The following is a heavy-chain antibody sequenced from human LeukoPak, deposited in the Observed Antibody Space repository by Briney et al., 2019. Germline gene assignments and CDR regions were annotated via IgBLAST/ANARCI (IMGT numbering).Heavy chain of an antibody. V-gene: IGHV3-7*01. CDR2: IKQDGSEK. Sequence: GGTLRLSCAASGFTFSSYWMSWVRQAPGKGLEWVANIKQDGSEKYYVDSVKGRFTISRDNAKNSLYLQMNSLRAEDTAVYYCARVTPNYDFWSGRRLYFDYWGQGTLVTVSS. CDR3: ARVTPNYDFWSGRRLYFDY. D-gene: IGHD3-3*01. CDR1: GFTFSSYW. J-gene: IGHJ4*02.